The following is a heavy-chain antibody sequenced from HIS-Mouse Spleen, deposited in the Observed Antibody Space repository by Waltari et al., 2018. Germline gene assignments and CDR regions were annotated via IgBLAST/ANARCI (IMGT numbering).Heavy chain of an antibody. D-gene: IGHD3-3*01. Sequence: QVQLQQWGAGLLKPSETLSLTCAVYGGSFSGYYWSWIRQPPGKGLEWIGEINHSGSTNYNPSLKSRVTISVDTSKNQFSLKLSSVTAADTAVYYCARGWYYDFWSGPAGWFDPWGQGTLVTVSS. CDR2: INHSGST. J-gene: IGHJ5*02. V-gene: IGHV4-34*01. CDR3: ARGWYYDFWSGPAGWFDP. CDR1: GGSFSGYY.